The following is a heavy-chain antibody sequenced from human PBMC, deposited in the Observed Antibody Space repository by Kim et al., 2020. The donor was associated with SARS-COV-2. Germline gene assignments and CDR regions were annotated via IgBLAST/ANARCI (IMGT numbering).Heavy chain of an antibody. CDR3: ARRAYSSGWWYFDY. Sequence: YADSVRGRFTISRDNAKNTLYLQMNSLRAEDTAVYYCARRAYSSGWWYFDYWGQGTLVTVSS. V-gene: IGHV3-74*01. J-gene: IGHJ4*02. D-gene: IGHD6-19*01.